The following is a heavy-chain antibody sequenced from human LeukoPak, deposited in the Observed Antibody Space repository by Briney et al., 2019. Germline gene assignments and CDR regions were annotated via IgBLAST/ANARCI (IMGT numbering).Heavy chain of an antibody. CDR1: GGSISNYY. J-gene: IGHJ6*02. Sequence: SETLSLTCTVSGGSISNYYWSWIRQPPGKGLEWIGYIYYSGSTNYNPSLKSRVTISVDTSKNQFSLKLSSVTAADTAVYYCARKYITMVRGVIMVYGMDVWGQGTTVTVSS. CDR2: IYYSGST. CDR3: ARKYITMVRGVIMVYGMDV. V-gene: IGHV4-59*08. D-gene: IGHD3-10*01.